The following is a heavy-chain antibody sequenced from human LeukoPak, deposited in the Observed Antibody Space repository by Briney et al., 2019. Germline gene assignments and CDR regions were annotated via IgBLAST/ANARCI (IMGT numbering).Heavy chain of an antibody. V-gene: IGHV3-23*01. Sequence: GGSLRLSCAASGFTFSNYAMSWVRQAPGRGLEWVATISDSGDSTYYADSVKGRFTVSRDNAQNAVFLQMTYLRADDTAVYYCARWKMELERNAFDFWGQGTVVTVSS. CDR1: GFTFSNYA. D-gene: IGHD1-26*01. CDR2: ISDSGDST. CDR3: ARWKMELERNAFDF. J-gene: IGHJ3*01.